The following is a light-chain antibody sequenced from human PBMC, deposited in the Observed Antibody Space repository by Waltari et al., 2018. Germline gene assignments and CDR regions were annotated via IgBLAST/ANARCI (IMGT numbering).Light chain of an antibody. CDR1: QSISIN. Sequence: EVVMTQSPATLSVSQGERATLSCRASQSISINMVWYQQRPGQTPRLLIYEASMRATDIPARFSGSGSGTEFTLTISSVQSEDAAVYYYQQFNDWPRTFGQGTKVEIK. CDR3: QQFNDWPRT. J-gene: IGKJ1*01. V-gene: IGKV3-15*01. CDR2: EAS.